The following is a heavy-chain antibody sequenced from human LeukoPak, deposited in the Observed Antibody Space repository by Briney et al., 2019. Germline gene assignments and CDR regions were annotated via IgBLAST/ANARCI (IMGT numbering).Heavy chain of an antibody. D-gene: IGHD3-3*01. J-gene: IGHJ5*02. CDR2: IYYSGST. CDR3: ARARRVYYDFWSGYSYSWFDP. CDR1: GGSISSYY. V-gene: IGHV4-59*01. Sequence: PSETLSLTCTASGGSISSYYWSWIRQPPGKGLEWIGYIYYSGSTNYNPSLKSRVTISVDTSKNQFSLKLSSVTAADTAVYYCARARRVYYDFWSGYSYSWFDPWGQGTLVTVSS.